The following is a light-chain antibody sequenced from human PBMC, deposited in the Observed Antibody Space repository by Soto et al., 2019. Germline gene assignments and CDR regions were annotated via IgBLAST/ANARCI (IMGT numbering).Light chain of an antibody. CDR3: QQHNTWPLT. V-gene: IGKV3-15*01. CDR2: HIF. Sequence: EIVMTQSPATVSVSPGERVTLSCRASQSVNNYLSWYQQKTGQPPRLLVYHIFSRATGVPARFSGSGSGTEFTLTISRLQSEDSAVYYCQQHNTWPLTFGGGTKVEIK. J-gene: IGKJ4*01. CDR1: QSVNNY.